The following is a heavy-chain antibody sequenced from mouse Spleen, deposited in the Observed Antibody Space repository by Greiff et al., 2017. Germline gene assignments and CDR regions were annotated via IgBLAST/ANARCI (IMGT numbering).Heavy chain of an antibody. Sequence: VQLVESGAELVKPGASVKLSCKASGYTFTEYTIHWVKQRSGQGLEWIGWFYPGSGSIKYNEKFKDKATLTADKSSSTVYMELSRLTSEDSAVYFCARHEERGSTMITSYYAMDYWGQGTSVTVSS. V-gene: IGHV1-62-2*01. CDR3: ARHEERGSTMITSYYAMDY. J-gene: IGHJ4*01. D-gene: IGHD2-4*01. CDR1: GYTFTEYT. CDR2: FYPGSGSI.